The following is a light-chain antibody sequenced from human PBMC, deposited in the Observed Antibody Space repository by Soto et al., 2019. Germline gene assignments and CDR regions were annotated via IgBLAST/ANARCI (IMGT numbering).Light chain of an antibody. J-gene: IGLJ1*01. V-gene: IGLV1-51*02. Sequence: QSVLTQPPSVSAAPGQKVTISCSGSSSNIGNNYVSWYQQLPGTAPKLLIYENNKRPSGIPDRFSGSKSGTSATLGITGLQTGDEADYYCETWDSSLSALYVFGTGTKVTVL. CDR3: ETWDSSLSALYV. CDR1: SSNIGNNY. CDR2: ENN.